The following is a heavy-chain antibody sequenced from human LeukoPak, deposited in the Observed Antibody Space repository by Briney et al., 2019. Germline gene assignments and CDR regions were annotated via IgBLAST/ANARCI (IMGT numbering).Heavy chain of an antibody. J-gene: IGHJ5*02. CDR3: ARGIWWELQNWFDP. Sequence: GGSLRLSCAASGFTFDDYGMSWVRQAPGKGLEWVSGINWNGGSTGYADSVKGRFTISRDNAKNSLYLQMNSLRAEDTALYHCARGIWWELQNWFDPWGQGTLVTVSS. CDR1: GFTFDDYG. V-gene: IGHV3-20*01. CDR2: INWNGGST. D-gene: IGHD1-26*01.